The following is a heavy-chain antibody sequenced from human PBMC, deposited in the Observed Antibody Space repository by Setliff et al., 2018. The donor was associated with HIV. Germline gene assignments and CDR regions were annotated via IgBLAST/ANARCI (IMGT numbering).Heavy chain of an antibody. J-gene: IGHJ5*02. D-gene: IGHD3-10*01. Sequence: SETLSLTCTVSGYSISMGYYWGWIRQPPGKGLEWIGSIYHSGSTYYNPSLKSRVTISVDTSKNQFSLKLSSVTAADTAVYYCARDLLLWPLTGNWFDPWGQGTLVTVSS. CDR2: IYHSGST. CDR1: GYSISMGYY. V-gene: IGHV4-38-2*02. CDR3: ARDLLLWPLTGNWFDP.